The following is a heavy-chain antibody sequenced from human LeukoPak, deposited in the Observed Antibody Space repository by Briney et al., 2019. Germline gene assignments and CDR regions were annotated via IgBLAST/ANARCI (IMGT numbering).Heavy chain of an antibody. CDR2: IKQDGSEI. D-gene: IGHD3-22*01. CDR3: ATQGTLGYSSAYS. CDR1: GFTLSRSW. V-gene: IGHV3-7*01. J-gene: IGHJ4*02. Sequence: GGSLRLSCVASGFTLSRSWMTWVRQAPGKGLEWVANIKQDGSEIYYLDSVKGRFTISRDNAKDSLYLQMNSLRAEDTAVYYCATQGTLGYSSAYSWGQGTLVTVSS.